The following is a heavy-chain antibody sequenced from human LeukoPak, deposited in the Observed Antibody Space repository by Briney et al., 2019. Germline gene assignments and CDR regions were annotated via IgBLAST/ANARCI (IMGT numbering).Heavy chain of an antibody. CDR2: ISGSGGST. CDR3: AKDGSQWLVIRDYFDY. D-gene: IGHD6-19*01. CDR1: GFSFSSNG. V-gene: IGHV3-23*01. J-gene: IGHJ4*02. Sequence: GGSLRLSCAASGFSFSSNGMHWVRQAPGKGLEWVSAISGSGGSTYYADSVRGRFTISRDNSKNTLYLQLNSLRAEDTAVYHCAKDGSQWLVIRDYFDYWGQGTLVTVSS.